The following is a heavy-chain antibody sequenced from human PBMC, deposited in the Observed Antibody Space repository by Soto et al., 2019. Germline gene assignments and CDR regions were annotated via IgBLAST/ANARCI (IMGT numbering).Heavy chain of an antibody. CDR3: ARGGVGAGRGGMDV. CDR2: INVGNGNT. D-gene: IGHD3-10*01. V-gene: IGHV1-3*05. J-gene: IGHJ6*02. CDR1: GYTFSSNA. Sequence: QVQLVQSGAEEKKPGASVKVSCKASGYTFSSNAMHWVRQAPGQRLEWMGWINVGNGNTKYSQKFQGRVTITRDTSASTAYMELSSLRSEDTAVYYCARGGVGAGRGGMDVWGQGTTVTVSS.